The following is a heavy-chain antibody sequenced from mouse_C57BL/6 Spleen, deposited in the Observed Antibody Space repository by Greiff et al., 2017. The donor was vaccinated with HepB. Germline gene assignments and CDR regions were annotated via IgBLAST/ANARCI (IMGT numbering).Heavy chain of an antibody. J-gene: IGHJ2*01. D-gene: IGHD2-3*01. Sequence: QVQLQQSGAELVKPGASVKLSCKASGYTFTSYWRHWVKQRPGQGLEWIGMIHPNSGSTNYNEKFKSKATLVVDKSSSTAYMQLSSLTSEDSAVYYCAGRIYDCYYDYWGQGTTLTVSS. CDR1: GYTFTSYW. CDR3: AGRIYDCYYDY. V-gene: IGHV1-64*01. CDR2: IHPNSGST.